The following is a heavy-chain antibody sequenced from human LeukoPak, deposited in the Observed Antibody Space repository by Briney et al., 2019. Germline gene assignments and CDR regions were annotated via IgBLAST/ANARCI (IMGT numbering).Heavy chain of an antibody. V-gene: IGHV3-7*01. CDR2: INPDGSDK. CDR1: GLTFSNNW. Sequence: GGSLRLSCAASGLTFSNNWMTWVRQAPGKGLEWLANINPDGSDKYYVDSMKGRFAISRDNAKNSLYLQIDGLRDDDTAVYHCARHSDWSYDYWGQGTLVIVSS. D-gene: IGHD1-7*01. J-gene: IGHJ4*02. CDR3: ARHSDWSYDY.